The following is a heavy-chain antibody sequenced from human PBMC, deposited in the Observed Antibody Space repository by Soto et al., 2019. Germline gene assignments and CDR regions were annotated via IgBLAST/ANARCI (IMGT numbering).Heavy chain of an antibody. V-gene: IGHV1-69*01. CDR2: IIPIFGTA. CDR1: GGTFSSYA. Sequence: QVQLVQSGAEVKKPGSSVKVSCKASGGTFSSYAISWVRQAPGQGLEWMGGIIPIFGTANYAQKFQGRVTITADESTSTAYMELSSLRSEDTAVYYCAREGTTYYDYGWGSYRDYYFDYWGQGTLVTVSS. J-gene: IGHJ4*02. CDR3: AREGTTYYDYGWGSYRDYYFDY. D-gene: IGHD3-16*02.